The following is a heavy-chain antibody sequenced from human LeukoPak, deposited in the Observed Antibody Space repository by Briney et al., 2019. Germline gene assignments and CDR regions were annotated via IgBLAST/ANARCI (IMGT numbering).Heavy chain of an antibody. CDR3: TRGTGSYYSLGY. V-gene: IGHV3-74*01. CDR1: GFTFSSYW. Sequence: GGSLRLSCAVSGFTFSSYWMHWVRQAPGKGLVWVSRINSDGSSTIYADSVQGRFTISRDNAKNTLYLQMNSLRAEDTAVYFCTRGTGSYYSLGYWGQGTLVTVSS. J-gene: IGHJ4*02. CDR2: INSDGSST. D-gene: IGHD3-10*01.